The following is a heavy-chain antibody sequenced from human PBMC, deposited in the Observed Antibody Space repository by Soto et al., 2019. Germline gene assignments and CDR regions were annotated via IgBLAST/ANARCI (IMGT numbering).Heavy chain of an antibody. V-gene: IGHV3-48*03. D-gene: IGHD4-17*01. J-gene: IGHJ4*02. Sequence: EVHLVEPGGGSVQPGGSLRLSCAASGFTFSGYGLNWVRQAPGKGLEWISYITSSGSLIYYADSLKGRFTISRDNVKNSLFLQMNSLRAEDTAVYYCATTVTTVDYWGQGTLVTVSS. CDR3: ATTVTTVDY. CDR2: ITSSGSLI. CDR1: GFTFSGYG.